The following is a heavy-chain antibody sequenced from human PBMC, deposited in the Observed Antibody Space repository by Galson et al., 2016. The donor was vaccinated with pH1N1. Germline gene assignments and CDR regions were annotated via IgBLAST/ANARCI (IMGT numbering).Heavy chain of an antibody. Sequence: SVKVSCKASGYSVTRYYMHWVRQAPGQGLEWMGGIIPIFNTVKYAQNFQGRVTITADESTTTAYMELSSLRSEDTAMYYCAREDYYDTDLSDWYFDLWGRGTLLTVSS. CDR1: GYSVTRYY. J-gene: IGHJ2*01. CDR2: IIPIFNTV. D-gene: IGHD3-22*01. V-gene: IGHV1-69*13. CDR3: AREDYYDTDLSDWYFDL.